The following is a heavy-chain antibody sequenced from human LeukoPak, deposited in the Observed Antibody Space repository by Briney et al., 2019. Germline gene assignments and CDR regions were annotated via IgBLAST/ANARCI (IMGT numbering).Heavy chain of an antibody. Sequence: GGSLRLSCAASGFTFSSYAVSWVRQAPGKGLEWVSSISGSGGSTYSADSVKGRFTISRDNSKNTLYLQMNSLRAEDTAVYYCAKDRGPGPWGAFDYWGQGTLVTVSS. CDR2: ISGSGGST. CDR3: AKDRGPGPWGAFDY. V-gene: IGHV3-23*01. D-gene: IGHD3-16*01. CDR1: GFTFSSYA. J-gene: IGHJ4*02.